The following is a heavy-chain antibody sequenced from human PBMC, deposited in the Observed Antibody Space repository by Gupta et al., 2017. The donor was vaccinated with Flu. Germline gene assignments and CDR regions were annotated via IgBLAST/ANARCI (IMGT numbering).Heavy chain of an antibody. V-gene: IGHV2-70*01. D-gene: IGHD3-22*01. CDR2: IDWDDDK. J-gene: IGHJ6*02. Sequence: PPGKALEWLALIDWDDDKYYSTSLKTRLTISKDTSKNQVVLTMTNMDPVDTATYYCARTPAYDSSGYYHLSPYYYYYGMDVWGQGTTVTVSS. CDR3: ARTPAYDSSGYYHLSPYYYYYGMDV.